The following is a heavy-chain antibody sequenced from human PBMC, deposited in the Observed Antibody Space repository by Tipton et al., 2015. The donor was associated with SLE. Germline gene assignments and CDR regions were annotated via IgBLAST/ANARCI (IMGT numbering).Heavy chain of an antibody. CDR3: ARVAGSSWSPYYFDY. CDR2: IYYSGST. Sequence: TLSLTCTVSGGSISSSSYYWGWIRQPPGKGLEWIGSIYYSGSTNYNPSLKSRVTISVDTSKNQFSLKLSSVTAADTAVYCCARVAGSSWSPYYFDYWGQGTLVTVSS. V-gene: IGHV4-39*07. CDR1: GGSISSSSYY. D-gene: IGHD6-13*01. J-gene: IGHJ4*02.